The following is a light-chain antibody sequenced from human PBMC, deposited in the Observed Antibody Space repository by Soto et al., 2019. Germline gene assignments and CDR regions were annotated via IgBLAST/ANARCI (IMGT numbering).Light chain of an antibody. CDR2: NYS. CDR3: ATWDDSVSGQV. Sequence: QSVLIQPPSTSATPGQRVTFSCSGSESNIGNNAVNWYQHLPGAAPKLVIYNYSQRPSGVPDRFSGSRSGTSASLAISGLQSEDEGGYYCATWDDSVSGQVFGGGTKVTVL. J-gene: IGLJ2*01. CDR1: ESNIGNNA. V-gene: IGLV1-44*01.